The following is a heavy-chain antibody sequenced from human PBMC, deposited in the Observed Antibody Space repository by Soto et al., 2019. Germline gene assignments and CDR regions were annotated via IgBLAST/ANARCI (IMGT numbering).Heavy chain of an antibody. CDR2: INAGNGNT. Sequence: ASVKVSCKASGYTFTSYATHWVRQAPGQRLEWMGWINAGNGNTKYSQKFQGRVTITRDTSASTAYMELSSLRSEDTAVYYCAVGGYDRSYYYYYGMDVWGQGTTVTVSS. J-gene: IGHJ6*02. CDR3: AVGGYDRSYYYYYGMDV. V-gene: IGHV1-3*01. CDR1: GYTFTSYA. D-gene: IGHD5-12*01.